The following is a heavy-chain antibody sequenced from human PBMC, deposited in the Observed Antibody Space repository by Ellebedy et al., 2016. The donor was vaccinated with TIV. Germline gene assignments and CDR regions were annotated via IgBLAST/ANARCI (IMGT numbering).Heavy chain of an antibody. Sequence: GESLKISCAASGFTFSNDWMSWVRQAPGKGLEWVGRIKSKTDGGTTDYAAPVKGRFTISRDDSKNTLYLQMNSLKTEDTAVYYCTRDSYCSGGSCYEGPGYYYYGMDVWGQGTTVTVSS. CDR2: IKSKTDGGTT. V-gene: IGHV3-15*01. CDR3: TRDSYCSGGSCYEGPGYYYYGMDV. J-gene: IGHJ6*02. CDR1: GFTFSNDW. D-gene: IGHD2-15*01.